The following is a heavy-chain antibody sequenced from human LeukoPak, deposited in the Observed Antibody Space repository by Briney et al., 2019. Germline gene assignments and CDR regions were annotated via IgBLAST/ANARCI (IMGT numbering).Heavy chain of an antibody. CDR1: GYSIGSGYY. CDR2: IYGSGST. J-gene: IGHJ2*01. Sequence: SETLSLTCAVSGYSIGSGYYWVWIRQPPGKGLEWIGSIYGSGSTHYNPSVTSRHTISIDTSKNQFSLKLSSVTAADTALYYCARQLGDAASGLYWYFDLWGRGTLVTVSS. V-gene: IGHV4-38-2*01. D-gene: IGHD2-21*02. CDR3: ARQLGDAASGLYWYFDL.